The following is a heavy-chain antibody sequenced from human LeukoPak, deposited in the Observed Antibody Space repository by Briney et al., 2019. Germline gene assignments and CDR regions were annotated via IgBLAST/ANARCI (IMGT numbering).Heavy chain of an antibody. J-gene: IGHJ4*02. CDR1: GFTFSNYG. CDR2: IWYDGRTK. Sequence: GGSLRLSRAASGFTFSNYGMHWVRQAPGKGLEWVALIWYDGRTKFHADSVKGRFTISRDNSKNTLYLQMDSLRDEDTAVYYCAREWGRIAVAGGPGYWGQGSRVTVSS. V-gene: IGHV3-33*01. CDR3: AREWGRIAVAGGPGY. D-gene: IGHD6-19*01.